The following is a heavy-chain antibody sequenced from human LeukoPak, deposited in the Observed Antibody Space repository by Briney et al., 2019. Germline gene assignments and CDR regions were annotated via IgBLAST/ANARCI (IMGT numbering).Heavy chain of an antibody. Sequence: GESLKISCKGSGYSLTSYWIGWVRQMPGKGLEWMGIIYPGDSDTRYSPSFQGQVTISADKSISTAYLQWSSLKASDTAMYYCARHLRSRYCSGGSCPTFDYWGQGTLVTVSS. J-gene: IGHJ4*02. CDR1: GYSLTSYW. CDR3: ARHLRSRYCSGGSCPTFDY. CDR2: IYPGDSDT. D-gene: IGHD2-15*01. V-gene: IGHV5-51*01.